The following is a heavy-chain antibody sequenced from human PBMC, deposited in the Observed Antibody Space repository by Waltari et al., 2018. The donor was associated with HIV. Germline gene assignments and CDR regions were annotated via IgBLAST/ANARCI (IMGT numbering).Heavy chain of an antibody. V-gene: IGHV3-30*03. D-gene: IGHD6-19*01. CDR1: GLTFRSYG. J-gene: IGHJ4*02. CDR3: ARGASGWSPGY. Sequence: QVQLVESGGGVVQPGRSLRLSCAASGLTFRSYGMHWFRQAPGKGLEWVTVISYYGDNKYYADSVKGRFTISRDNSKNTLYLQMNSLRPEDTAVYYCARGASGWSPGYWGQGTLVTVSS. CDR2: ISYYGDNK.